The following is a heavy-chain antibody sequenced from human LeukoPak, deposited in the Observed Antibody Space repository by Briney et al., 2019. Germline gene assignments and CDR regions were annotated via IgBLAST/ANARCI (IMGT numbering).Heavy chain of an antibody. CDR3: AIQRYSSSPVDY. J-gene: IGHJ4*02. CDR2: IYYSGST. Sequence: SETLSLTCAVYGGSFNGYYWGWIRQPPGKGLEWIGSIYYSGSTYYNPSLKSRVTISVDTSKNQFSLKLSSVTAADTAVYYCAIQRYSSSPVDYWGQGTLVTVSS. D-gene: IGHD6-6*01. CDR1: GGSFNGYY. V-gene: IGHV4-34*01.